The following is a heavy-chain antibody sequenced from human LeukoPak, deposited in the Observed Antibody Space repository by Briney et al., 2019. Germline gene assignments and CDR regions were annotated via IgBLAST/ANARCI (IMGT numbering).Heavy chain of an antibody. V-gene: IGHV1-46*01. Sequence: GASVKVSCKVSGYTLTELSMHWVRQAPGQGLEWMGIINPSGGSTSYAQKFQGRVTMTRDMSTSTVYMELSSLRSEDTAVYYCARSYSSSWYQGPNYYYYYMDVWGKGTTVTVSS. J-gene: IGHJ6*03. CDR2: INPSGGST. D-gene: IGHD6-13*01. CDR3: ARSYSSSWYQGPNYYYYYMDV. CDR1: GYTLTELS.